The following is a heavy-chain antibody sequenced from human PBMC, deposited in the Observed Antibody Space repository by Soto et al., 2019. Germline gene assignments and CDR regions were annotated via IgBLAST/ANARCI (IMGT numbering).Heavy chain of an antibody. CDR2: ISGSGGST. CDR3: AKDCRGSASTWFDP. CDR1: GLTFSSYA. J-gene: IGHJ5*02. D-gene: IGHD2-15*01. Sequence: PGGSLRLSCAASGLTFSSYAMSWVRQAPGKELEWVSAISGSGGSTYYADSVKGRFTISRDNSKNTLYLQMNSQRAEDTAVYYCAKDCRGSASTWFDPWGQGTLVTVSS. V-gene: IGHV3-23*01.